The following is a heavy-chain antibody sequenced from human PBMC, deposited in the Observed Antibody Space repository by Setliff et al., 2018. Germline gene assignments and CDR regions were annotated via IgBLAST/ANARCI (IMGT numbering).Heavy chain of an antibody. J-gene: IGHJ4*02. V-gene: IGHV3-15*01. D-gene: IGHD4-17*01. CDR3: VRTLFLQYYGGRSGGYFDY. Sequence: GGSLRLSCAASGFTFRSAYMSWVRQAPGKGLEWVGLIKNKIGGGTAATDYAAPVEGRFTISRDDSKNTLYLQMNSLKTEDTAVYYCVRTLFLQYYGGRSGGYFDYWGQGSLVTVSS. CDR1: GFTFRSAY. CDR2: IKNKIGGGTAAT.